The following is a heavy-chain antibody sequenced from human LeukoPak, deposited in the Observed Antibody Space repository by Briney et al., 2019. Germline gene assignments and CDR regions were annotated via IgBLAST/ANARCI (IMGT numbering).Heavy chain of an antibody. Sequence: GGSLRLSCAASGFTFSSYWMHWVRQAPGKGLVWVSRINSDGSTTNYADSVKGRFTISRDNAKNTLYPQMNSLRADDTAVYYCAREYSSSRYFDYWGQGTLVTVSS. V-gene: IGHV3-74*01. CDR1: GFTFSSYW. J-gene: IGHJ4*02. CDR2: INSDGSTT. CDR3: AREYSSSRYFDY. D-gene: IGHD6-6*01.